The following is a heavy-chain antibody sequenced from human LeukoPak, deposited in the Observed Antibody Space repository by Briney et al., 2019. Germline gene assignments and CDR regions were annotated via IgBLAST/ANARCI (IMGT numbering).Heavy chain of an antibody. J-gene: IGHJ6*04. Sequence: GGSLRLSCAASGFTFDDYIMHWVRQAPGKGLEWVSLISWDGDTTYYADSVKGRFTISRDNAKDSLYLQMNSLRAEDTAVYYCAELGITMIGGVWGKGTTVTISS. D-gene: IGHD3-10*02. V-gene: IGHV3-43*01. CDR1: GFTFDDYI. CDR3: AELGITMIGGV. CDR2: ISWDGDTT.